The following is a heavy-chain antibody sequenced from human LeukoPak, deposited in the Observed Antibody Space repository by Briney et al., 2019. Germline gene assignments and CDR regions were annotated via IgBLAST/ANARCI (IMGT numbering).Heavy chain of an antibody. CDR2: IYQSGRA. Sequence: PSETLSLTCAVSGDSISNGGFSWSWIRLPPGKGLEWIGYIYQSGRAYYNPSLKSRVTISVDRSKNQFSLKLSSVTAADTAVYYCARSYSGFDNSFDYWGQGTLVTVSS. CDR1: GDSISNGGFS. V-gene: IGHV4-30-2*01. D-gene: IGHD5-12*01. J-gene: IGHJ4*02. CDR3: ARSYSGFDNSFDY.